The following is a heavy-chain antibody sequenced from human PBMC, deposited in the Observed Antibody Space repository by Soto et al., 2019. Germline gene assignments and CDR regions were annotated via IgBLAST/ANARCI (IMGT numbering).Heavy chain of an antibody. CDR2: ISGSGGST. Sequence: GGSLRLSCAASGFTFSSYAMSWVRQAPGKGLEWVSAISGSGGSTYYADSVKGRFTISRDNSKNTLYLQMNSLRAEDTAVYYCAKDGGLWFGELLSYYGMDVWGQGTTVTVSS. V-gene: IGHV3-23*01. CDR3: AKDGGLWFGELLSYYGMDV. CDR1: GFTFSSYA. D-gene: IGHD3-10*01. J-gene: IGHJ6*02.